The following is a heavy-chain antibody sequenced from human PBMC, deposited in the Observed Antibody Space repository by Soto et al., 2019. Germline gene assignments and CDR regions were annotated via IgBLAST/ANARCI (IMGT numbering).Heavy chain of an antibody. V-gene: IGHV1-8*01. J-gene: IGHJ4*02. CDR1: GYTFTSYD. CDR2: MNPNRGNT. CDR3: ARPLYGDNVDY. D-gene: IGHD4-17*01. Sequence: QVQLVQSGAEVKKPGASVKVSCKASGYTFTSYDINWVRQATGQGREWMGWMNPNRGNTGYAQKFRGRVTMTKNTSISTAHMELSSLRSEDTAVYYCARPLYGDNVDYWGQGTLVTVSS.